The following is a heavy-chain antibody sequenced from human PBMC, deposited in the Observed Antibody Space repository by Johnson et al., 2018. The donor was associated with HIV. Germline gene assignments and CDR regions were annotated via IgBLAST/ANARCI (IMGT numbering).Heavy chain of an antibody. J-gene: IGHJ3*02. Sequence: QVQLVESGGGVVQPEMSLRLACAASGFTFSSYPMHWVRQAPGKGLEWVAVISYDGSNKYYADSVKGRITISRDNSKNTLYVQMNSLRAEEPAVYYCARDIVGAPDAFDIWGQGTMVTVSS. V-gene: IGHV3-30*04. CDR3: ARDIVGAPDAFDI. D-gene: IGHD1-26*01. CDR1: GFTFSSYP. CDR2: ISYDGSNK.